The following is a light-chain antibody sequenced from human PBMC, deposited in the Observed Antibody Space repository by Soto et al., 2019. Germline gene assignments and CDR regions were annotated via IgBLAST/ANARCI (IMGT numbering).Light chain of an antibody. CDR1: SSDVGGYKY. V-gene: IGLV2-8*01. CDR3: SSYAGSNNYV. Sequence: QSALTQPPSASGSPGQSVTISCTGTSSDVGGYKYVSWYQQYPGKAPKLMIYAVSKRPSGVPDRFSGSKSGNTASQTVSGLQAEDEADYYCSSYAGSNNYVFGTGTKLTVL. CDR2: AVS. J-gene: IGLJ1*01.